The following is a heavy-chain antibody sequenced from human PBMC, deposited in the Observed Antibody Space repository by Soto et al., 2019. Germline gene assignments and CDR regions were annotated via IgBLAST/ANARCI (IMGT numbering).Heavy chain of an antibody. Sequence: GGSLRLSCAASGFTFSSYAMSWVRQAPGKGLEWVSAISGSGGSTYYADSVKGRFTISRDNSKNTLYLQMNSLRAEDTAIYYCAKDLAVRSSSNNDAFDIWGQGTTVTVSS. D-gene: IGHD6-6*01. J-gene: IGHJ3*02. CDR1: GFTFSSYA. CDR3: AKDLAVRSSSNNDAFDI. V-gene: IGHV3-23*01. CDR2: ISGSGGST.